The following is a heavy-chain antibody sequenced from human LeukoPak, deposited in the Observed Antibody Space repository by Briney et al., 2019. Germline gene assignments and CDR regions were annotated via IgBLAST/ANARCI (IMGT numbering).Heavy chain of an antibody. V-gene: IGHV3-21*01. Sequence: PGGSLRLSCAASGFTFSSYSMNWVRQAPGKGLEWVSSISGSSSFIHSADSVGCRFTISRENGKNSVFLQMHSLRAEDTAVYYCARDEWGDAFDIWGQGTMVTVFS. CDR2: ISGSSSFI. J-gene: IGHJ3*02. CDR3: ARDEWGDAFDI. D-gene: IGHD1-26*01. CDR1: GFTFSSYS.